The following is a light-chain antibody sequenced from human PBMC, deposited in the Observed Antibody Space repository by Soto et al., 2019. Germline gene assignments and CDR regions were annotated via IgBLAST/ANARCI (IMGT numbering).Light chain of an antibody. CDR2: DVS. J-gene: IGLJ3*02. Sequence: QSALTQPASVSGSPGQSITISSTGTSSDGGGYNYVSWYQHHPGKAPKLMLYDVSNRPSGVSNRFSGSKFGNTASLTISGLQAEDEADYYCSSYTTTSVVFGGGTKLTVL. CDR3: SSYTTTSVV. CDR1: SSDGGGYNY. V-gene: IGLV2-14*03.